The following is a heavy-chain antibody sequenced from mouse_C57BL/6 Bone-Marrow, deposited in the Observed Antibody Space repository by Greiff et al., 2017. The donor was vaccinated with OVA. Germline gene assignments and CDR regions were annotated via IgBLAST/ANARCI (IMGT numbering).Heavy chain of an antibody. CDR2: IDPSDSYT. D-gene: IGHD4-1*01. CDR1: GYTFTSYW. J-gene: IGHJ2*01. CDR3: ARDGTFYFDY. Sequence: VQLQQPGAELVKPGASVRLSCKASGYTFTSYWMQWVKQRPGQGLEWIGEIDPSDSYTNYNQKFKGKATLTVDTSSSTAYMQLSSLTSEDSAVYYCARDGTFYFDYWGQGTTLTVSS. V-gene: IGHV1-50*01.